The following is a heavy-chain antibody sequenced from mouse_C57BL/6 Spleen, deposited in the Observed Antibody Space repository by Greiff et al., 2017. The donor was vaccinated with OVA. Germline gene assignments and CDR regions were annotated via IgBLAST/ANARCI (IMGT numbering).Heavy chain of an antibody. V-gene: IGHV1-54*01. D-gene: IGHD2-4*01. CDR2: INPGSGGT. Sequence: QVQLQQSGAELVRPGTSVKVSCKASGYAFTNYLIEWVKQRPGQGLEWIGVINPGSGGTNYNEKFKGKATLTADKSSSTAYMQLSSLTSEDSAVYFCARALLDDYDGPPSMDYWGQGTSVTVSS. CDR1: GYAFTNYL. CDR3: ARALLDDYDGPPSMDY. J-gene: IGHJ4*01.